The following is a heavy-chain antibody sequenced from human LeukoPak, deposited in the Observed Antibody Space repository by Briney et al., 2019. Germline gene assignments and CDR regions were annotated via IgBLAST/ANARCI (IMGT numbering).Heavy chain of an antibody. D-gene: IGHD5-18*01. V-gene: IGHV4-39*01. CDR3: ARHSYGTFDY. CDR1: GDSINTKSYY. J-gene: IGHJ4*02. Sequence: ASETLSLTCTVSGDSINTKSYYWGWIRQPPGKGLEWIGSIYYSGNTYYNPSLKSRVTLSIDTSKNQFSLRLSSMTAADTAVYYCARHSYGTFDYWGQGTLVTVSS. CDR2: IYYSGNT.